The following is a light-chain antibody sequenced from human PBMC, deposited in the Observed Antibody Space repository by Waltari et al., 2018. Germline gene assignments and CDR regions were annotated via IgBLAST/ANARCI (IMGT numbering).Light chain of an antibody. CDR2: GAS. J-gene: IGKJ2*01. CDR3: QQRSNWYT. V-gene: IGKV3-11*01. Sequence: EIVLTQSPAPLSLSPGERANLSCRASQSVSSYLAWYQQKPVQAPRLLIYGASNRATGIPARFSGSGSGTDFTLTISSLEPEDFAVYYCQQRSNWYTFGQGTKLEI. CDR1: QSVSSY.